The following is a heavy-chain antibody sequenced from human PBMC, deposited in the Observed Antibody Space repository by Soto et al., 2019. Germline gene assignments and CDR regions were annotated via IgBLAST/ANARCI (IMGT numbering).Heavy chain of an antibody. CDR2: INHSGST. J-gene: IGHJ3*02. D-gene: IGHD3-9*01. CDR1: GGSFSGYY. Sequence: SETLSLTCAVYGGSFSGYYWSWIRQPPGKGLEWIGEINHSGSTNYNPSLKSRVTISVDTSKNQFSLKLSSVTAADTAVYYFARGFVLRYFDWLLRGDAFDIWGQGTMVTVSS. V-gene: IGHV4-34*01. CDR3: ARGFVLRYFDWLLRGDAFDI.